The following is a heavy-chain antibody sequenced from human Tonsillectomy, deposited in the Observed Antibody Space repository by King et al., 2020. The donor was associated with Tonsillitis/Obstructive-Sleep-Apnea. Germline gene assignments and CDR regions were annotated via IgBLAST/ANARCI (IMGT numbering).Heavy chain of an antibody. CDR2: IEEDGSEK. J-gene: IGHJ3*02. CDR1: GFTFSSYW. D-gene: IGHD3-22*01. V-gene: IGHV3-7*03. CDR3: ARVLDYFDSSGYRAFDI. Sequence: VQLVESGGGLVQPGGSLRLSCAASGFTFSSYWMSWVRQAPGKGLEWVANIEEDGSEKYYVDSVKGRFTISRDNAKNSLYLQMNSLRAEDTAVYYCARVLDYFDSSGYRAFDIWGQGTMVTVSS.